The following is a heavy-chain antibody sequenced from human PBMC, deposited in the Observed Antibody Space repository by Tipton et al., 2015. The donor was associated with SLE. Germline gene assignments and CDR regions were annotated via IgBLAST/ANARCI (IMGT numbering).Heavy chain of an antibody. CDR3: ARDAPYYYYYYGMDV. J-gene: IGHJ6*02. CDR2: ISAYNGNT. CDR1: GYTFTSYG. V-gene: IGHV1-18*01. Sequence: QLVQSGAEVKKPGASVKVSCKASGYTFTSYGISWVRQAPGQGLEWMGWISAYNGNTNYAQKLQGRVTMTTGTSTSTAYMELRSLRSDDTAVYYCARDAPYYYYYYGMDVWGQGTTVTVSS.